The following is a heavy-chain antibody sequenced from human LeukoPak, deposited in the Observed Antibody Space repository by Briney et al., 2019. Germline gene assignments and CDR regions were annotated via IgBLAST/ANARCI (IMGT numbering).Heavy chain of an antibody. CDR2: ISSSSSYI. CDR1: GFTFSSYS. Sequence: PGGSLRLSCAASGFTFSSYSMNWVRQAPGKGLEWVSSISSSSSYIYYADSVKGRFTISRGNAKNSLYLQMNSLRTEDTAVYYCASRHPYDYGDQRHWGQGTLVTVSS. J-gene: IGHJ4*02. V-gene: IGHV3-21*01. D-gene: IGHD4-17*01. CDR3: ASRHPYDYGDQRH.